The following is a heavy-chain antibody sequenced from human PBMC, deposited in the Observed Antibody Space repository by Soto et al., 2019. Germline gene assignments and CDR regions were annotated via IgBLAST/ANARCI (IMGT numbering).Heavy chain of an antibody. CDR3: ARGPIVVVPAADYYFDY. D-gene: IGHD2-2*01. CDR1: GGSFSGYY. V-gene: IGHV4-34*01. CDR2: INHSGST. Sequence: PSETLSLTCAVYGGSFSGYYWSWIRQPPGKGLEWIGEINHSGSTNYNPSLKSRVTISVDTSKNQFSLKLSSVTAADTAVYYCARGPIVVVPAADYYFDYWGQGTLVTVSS. J-gene: IGHJ4*02.